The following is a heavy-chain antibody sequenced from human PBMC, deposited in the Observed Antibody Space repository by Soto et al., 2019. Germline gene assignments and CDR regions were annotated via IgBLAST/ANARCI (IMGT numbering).Heavy chain of an antibody. CDR2: ISGGSSYT. Sequence: QVQLVESGGGLVKPGGSLRLSCAASGFSFGDSYMSWIRQSPGKGLEWRSDISGGSSYTKYAESVKGGFTTSRDNARRSQFLKGDGWRADDTAIYYCAKTIVAESDYYFDPWGQGTMVTVSS. J-gene: IGHJ4*02. CDR1: GFSFGDSY. D-gene: IGHD5-12*01. V-gene: IGHV3-11*05. CDR3: AKTIVAESDYYFDP.